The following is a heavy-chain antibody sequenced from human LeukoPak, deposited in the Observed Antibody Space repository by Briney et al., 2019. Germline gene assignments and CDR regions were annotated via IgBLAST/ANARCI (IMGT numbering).Heavy chain of an antibody. CDR2: ISTTSTYT. V-gene: IGHV3-11*05. CDR3: ARENHGSGDY. D-gene: IGHD3-10*01. J-gene: IGHJ4*02. CDR1: GGSFSGYY. Sequence: LSLTCAVYGGSFSGYYWSWIRQAPGKGLEWLSYISTTSTYTNYADSVKGRFTISRDNAKNSLYLQINSLRAEDTAVYYCARENHGSGDYWGQGTLVTVSS.